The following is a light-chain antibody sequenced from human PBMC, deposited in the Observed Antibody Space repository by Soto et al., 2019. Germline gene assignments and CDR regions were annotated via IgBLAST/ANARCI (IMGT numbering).Light chain of an antibody. Sequence: DIQMTPSPSSLSASLGDRVTITCRTRQSISSYLNWYQQKPGKAPKLLIYAASSLQSGVPSRFSGSGSGTDFTLTISSLQPEDFATYYCQQSYSTPRTFGQGTKVEIK. CDR1: QSISSY. CDR3: QQSYSTPRT. J-gene: IGKJ1*01. V-gene: IGKV1-39*01. CDR2: AAS.